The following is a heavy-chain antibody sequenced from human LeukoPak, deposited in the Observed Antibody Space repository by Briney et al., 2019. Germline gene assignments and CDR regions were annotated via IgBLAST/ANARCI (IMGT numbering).Heavy chain of an antibody. CDR1: GYNFNTYW. CDR2: IYHGDPDP. Sequence: GESLKISCKGSGYNFNTYWIGWVRQMPGKGLEWMGTIYHGDPDPRYSPSLQGHVTISVDKSTSTAYLQWTSLKASDTAIYYCARHMMAGTYSSSLDYWGQGTLVTVSS. V-gene: IGHV5-51*01. J-gene: IGHJ4*02. D-gene: IGHD6-13*01. CDR3: ARHMMAGTYSSSLDY.